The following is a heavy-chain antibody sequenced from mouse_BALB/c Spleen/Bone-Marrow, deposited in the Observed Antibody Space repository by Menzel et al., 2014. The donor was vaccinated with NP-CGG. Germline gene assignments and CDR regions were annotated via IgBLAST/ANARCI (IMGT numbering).Heavy chain of an antibody. CDR3: TRSNWGGAMDY. CDR2: IRLKSTNYAT. CDR1: GITFSNYW. J-gene: IGHJ4*01. D-gene: IGHD4-1*01. V-gene: IGHV6-6*02. Sequence: EVMLVESGGGLVQPGGSMKLFCVDSGITFSNYWMNWVRQSPEKGLEWVAEIRLKSTNYATDYAESVKGRFTISRDGSKSSVYLQMNNLRAEDTGIYYCTRSNWGGAMDYWGQGTSVTVSS.